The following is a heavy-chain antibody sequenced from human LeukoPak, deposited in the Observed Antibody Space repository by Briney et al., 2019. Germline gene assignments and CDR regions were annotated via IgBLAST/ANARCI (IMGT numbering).Heavy chain of an antibody. CDR1: GFTFSSYG. D-gene: IGHD2-21*01. CDR2: IWYDGSNK. CDR3: AKGRVIDTASSGMDV. V-gene: IGHV3-33*03. J-gene: IGHJ6*02. Sequence: PGGSLRLSCAASGFTFSSYGMHWVRQAPGKGLEWVALIWYDGSNKYYADSVKGRITISRDNSRNTLYVQMNSLRPEDTAVYSCAKGRVIDTASSGMDVWGQGTTVIVSS.